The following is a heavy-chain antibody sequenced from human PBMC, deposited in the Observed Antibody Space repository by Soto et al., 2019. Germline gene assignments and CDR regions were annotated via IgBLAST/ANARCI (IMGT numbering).Heavy chain of an antibody. D-gene: IGHD5-18*01. CDR2: ISGSEGRT. CDR1: GLTFGTNA. Sequence: EVQLLGSGGGWLRPGGSLGLSGAASGLTFGTNAMSGARQAPGKGLEWVSTISGSEGRTYSTDSVKGRFTISRDNSRNTAYLQMNSLRVEDTAVYYCAKGVSQYTPLALFDYWGRGTLVTVSS. V-gene: IGHV3-23*01. J-gene: IGHJ4*02. CDR3: AKGVSQYTPLALFDY.